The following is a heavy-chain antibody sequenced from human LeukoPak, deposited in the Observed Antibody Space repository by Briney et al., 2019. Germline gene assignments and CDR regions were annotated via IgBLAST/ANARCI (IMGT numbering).Heavy chain of an antibody. D-gene: IGHD7-27*01. CDR3: TTGTGEKY. CDR1: GFTFSDAW. CDR2: IKSKIDGWTT. V-gene: IGHV3-15*01. J-gene: IGHJ4*02. Sequence: KPGGSLRLSCAASGFTFSDAWMSWVRHAPGKGLEWVGRIKSKIDGWTTDYAAPVKGRFTISRDDSENTLYLQMNSLKTEDTAVYYCTTGTGEKYWGQGTLVTVSS.